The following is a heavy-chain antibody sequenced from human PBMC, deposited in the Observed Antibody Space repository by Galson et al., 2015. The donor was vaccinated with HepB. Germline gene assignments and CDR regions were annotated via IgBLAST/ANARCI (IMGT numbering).Heavy chain of an antibody. CDR3: ARDSSQHYDFWSGTPSFDY. J-gene: IGHJ4*02. D-gene: IGHD3-3*01. V-gene: IGHV3-7*03. Sequence: SLRLSCAASGFTFSSYWMSWVRQAPGKGLEWVANIKQDGSEKYYVDSVKGRFTISRDNAKNSLYLQMNSLGAEDTAVYYCARDSSQHYDFWSGTPSFDYWGQGTLVTVSS. CDR2: IKQDGSEK. CDR1: GFTFSSYW.